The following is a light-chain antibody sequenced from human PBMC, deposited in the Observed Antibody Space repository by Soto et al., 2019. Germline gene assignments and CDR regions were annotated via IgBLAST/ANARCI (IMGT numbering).Light chain of an antibody. Sequence: GDRVTITCRASQSISSYLNWYQQKPGKAPKLLIYAASSLQSGVPSRFSGSGSGTDFTLTISSLQPEDFATYYCQQSYSTPQTFGGGTKVDIK. V-gene: IGKV1-39*01. CDR1: QSISSY. J-gene: IGKJ4*01. CDR3: QQSYSTPQT. CDR2: AAS.